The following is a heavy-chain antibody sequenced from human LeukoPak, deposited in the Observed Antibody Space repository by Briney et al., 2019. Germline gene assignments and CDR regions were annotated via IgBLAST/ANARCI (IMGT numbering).Heavy chain of an antibody. V-gene: IGHV3-64*01. CDR1: GFXFSRYG. D-gene: IGHD6-13*01. Sequence: PGGSLRLSCVASGFXFSRYGMHWVRQAPGKGLEYVSAISNSGGSTYYANSVKGRFTISRDNSKNTLYLQMGSLRGEDMAVYYCARGLITGAAGTYYYYGMDVWGQGTTVTVSS. J-gene: IGHJ6*02. CDR2: ISNSGGST. CDR3: ARGLITGAAGTYYYYGMDV.